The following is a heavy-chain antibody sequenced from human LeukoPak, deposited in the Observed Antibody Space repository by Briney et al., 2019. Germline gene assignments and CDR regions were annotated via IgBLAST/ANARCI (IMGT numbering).Heavy chain of an antibody. V-gene: IGHV3-23*01. CDR1: GFTVSSNS. D-gene: IGHD3-10*01. CDR3: AKGLGSGVRGTFDY. Sequence: PGGSLRLSCTVSGFTVSSNSMSWVRQAPGKGLEWVSAISGSGGSTYYADSVKGRFTISRDNSKNTLYLQMNSLRADDTAGYYCAKGLGSGVRGTFDYWGQGTLVPVSS. CDR2: ISGSGGST. J-gene: IGHJ4*02.